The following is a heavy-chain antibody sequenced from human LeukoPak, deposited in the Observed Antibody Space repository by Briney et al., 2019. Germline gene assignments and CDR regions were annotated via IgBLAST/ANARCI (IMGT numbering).Heavy chain of an antibody. V-gene: IGHV4-39*07. CDR3: ARDLDEAARKNWFDP. CDR1: GGSISSSSYY. J-gene: IGHJ5*02. D-gene: IGHD6-6*01. Sequence: SETLSLTCTVSGGSISSSSYYWGWIRQPPGKGLEWIGSIYYSGSTYYNPSLKSRVTISIDTSKNQFSLNLKSVTAADTAVYYCARDLDEAARKNWFDPWGQGTLVTVSS. CDR2: IYYSGST.